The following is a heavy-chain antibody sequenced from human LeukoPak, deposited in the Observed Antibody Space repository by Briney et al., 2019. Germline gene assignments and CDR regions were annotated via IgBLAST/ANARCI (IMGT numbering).Heavy chain of an antibody. CDR3: ARFTYYDSSGYYPPFDY. J-gene: IGHJ4*02. V-gene: IGHV4-39*01. Sequence: PSGTLSLTCTVSGGSISSSSYYWGWIRQPPGKGLEWIGSIYYSGSTYYNPSLKSRVTISVDTSKNQFSLKLSSVTAADTAVYYCARFTYYDSSGYYPPFDYWGQGTLVTVSS. CDR2: IYYSGST. CDR1: GGSISSSSYY. D-gene: IGHD3-22*01.